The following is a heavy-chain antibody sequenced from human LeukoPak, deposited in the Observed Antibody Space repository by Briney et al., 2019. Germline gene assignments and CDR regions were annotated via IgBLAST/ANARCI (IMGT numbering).Heavy chain of an antibody. D-gene: IGHD2/OR15-2a*01. CDR1: GFAFNTYG. Sequence: SGGSLRLSCAASGFAFNTYGMHWVRQAPGKGLEWVAYIQFDGGNSRYADAVKGRFTISRDNAKKSLYLQMSSLRAEDTAVYYCARRNNFDYWGQGTLVTVSS. CDR3: ARRNNFDY. J-gene: IGHJ4*02. CDR2: IQFDGGNS. V-gene: IGHV3-30*02.